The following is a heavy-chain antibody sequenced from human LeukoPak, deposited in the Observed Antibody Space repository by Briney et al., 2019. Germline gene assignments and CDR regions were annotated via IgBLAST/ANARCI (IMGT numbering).Heavy chain of an antibody. CDR3: ARDVITFGGVIIY. CDR2: IWYDGSNK. CDR1: GFTFSSYG. V-gene: IGHV3-33*01. J-gene: IGHJ4*02. Sequence: GGSLRLSCAASGFTFSSYGMHWVRQAPGKGLEWVAVIWYDGSNKYYADSVKGRFTISRDNSKNTLYLQMNSLRAEDTAVYYCARDVITFGGVIIYWGQGTLVTVSS. D-gene: IGHD3-16*01.